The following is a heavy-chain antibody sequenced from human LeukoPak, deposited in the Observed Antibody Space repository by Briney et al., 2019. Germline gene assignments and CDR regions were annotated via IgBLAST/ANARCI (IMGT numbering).Heavy chain of an antibody. D-gene: IGHD2-2*01. Sequence: PGGSLRLSCAASGFTFSNYAMHWVRQAPGKGLEWVARIKRKSEGEIADYLAPVKGRFTISRDDTRNLVHLQMNNLKTEDTGMYYCTTDLPSSSRWSNDFWGLGALVTVSS. CDR2: IKRKSEGEIA. V-gene: IGHV3-15*07. CDR1: GFTFSNYA. CDR3: TTDLPSSSRWSNDF. J-gene: IGHJ4*02.